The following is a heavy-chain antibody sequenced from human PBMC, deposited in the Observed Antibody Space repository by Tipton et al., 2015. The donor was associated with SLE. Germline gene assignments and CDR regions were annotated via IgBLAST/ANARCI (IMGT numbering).Heavy chain of an antibody. V-gene: IGHV4-39*07. CDR2: IYYSGST. CDR1: GGSISSSSSY. CDR3: ATITLYSPASFDI. Sequence: TLSLTCTVSGGSISSSSSYWGWIRQPPGKGLEWIGSIYYSGSTYYNPSLTSRVTMSIDTSQNHFSLGLNSVTAADTAVYYCATITLYSPASFDIWGQGTLVTVSS. D-gene: IGHD1-14*01. J-gene: IGHJ3*02.